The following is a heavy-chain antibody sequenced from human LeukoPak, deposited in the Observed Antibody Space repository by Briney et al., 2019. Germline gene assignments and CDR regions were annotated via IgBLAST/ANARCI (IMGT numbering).Heavy chain of an antibody. CDR3: ARDHQGFGESIDY. V-gene: IGHV3-21*05. CDR1: GFTFSSYD. J-gene: IGHJ4*02. CDR2: ISTISSAK. D-gene: IGHD3-10*01. Sequence: GGSLRLSCAASGFTFSSYDMNWVRQAPGKGLEWVSYISTISSAKYYADSVKGRFTISRDNAKNSLYLQMNSLRAEDTAVYYCARDHQGFGESIDYWGQGTLVTVSS.